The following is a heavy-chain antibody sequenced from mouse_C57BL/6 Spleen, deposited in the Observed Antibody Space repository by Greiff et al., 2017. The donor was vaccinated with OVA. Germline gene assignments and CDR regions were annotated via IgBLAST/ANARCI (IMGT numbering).Heavy chain of an antibody. CDR2: INPNNGGT. V-gene: IGHV1-26*01. CDR1: GYTFTDYY. J-gene: IGHJ2*01. D-gene: IGHD2-5*01. Sequence: VQLQQSGPELVKPGASVKISCKASGYTFTDYYMNWVKQSHGKSLEWIGDINPNNGGTSYNQKFKGKATLTVDKSSSTAYMELRSLTSEDSAVYYCARDYYSNYGGYWGQGTTLTVSS. CDR3: ARDYYSNYGGY.